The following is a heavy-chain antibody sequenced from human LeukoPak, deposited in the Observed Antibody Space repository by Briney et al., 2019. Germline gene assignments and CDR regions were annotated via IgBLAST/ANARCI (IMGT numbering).Heavy chain of an antibody. V-gene: IGHV3-7*01. CDR3: AKDGGLTSCYALPRCRYYYYMDV. J-gene: IGHJ6*03. CDR2: IRQDGGEG. CDR1: GFMFSSYW. Sequence: GSLRLSCAASGFMFSSYWMTWVRQAPGKGVEWVANIRQDGGEGYYVDSVKGRFTVSRDNSKNTLYLQMNSLRAEDTAVYYCAKDGGLTSCYALPRCRYYYYMDVWGKGTTVTVSS. D-gene: IGHD2-2*01.